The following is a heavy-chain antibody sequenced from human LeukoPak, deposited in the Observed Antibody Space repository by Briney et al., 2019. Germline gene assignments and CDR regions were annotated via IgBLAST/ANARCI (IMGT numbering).Heavy chain of an antibody. CDR2: LYHSGST. D-gene: IGHD1-26*01. Sequence: PSETLSLTCAVSGYSISRGYYWGWIRQPPGKGLEWIGNLYHSGSTYYNPSLKSRVTISVDTSKNQFSLKLSSVTAADTAVYYCARHKQSGTYYDAFDIWGQGTMVTVSS. V-gene: IGHV4-38-2*01. CDR1: GYSISRGYY. J-gene: IGHJ3*02. CDR3: ARHKQSGTYYDAFDI.